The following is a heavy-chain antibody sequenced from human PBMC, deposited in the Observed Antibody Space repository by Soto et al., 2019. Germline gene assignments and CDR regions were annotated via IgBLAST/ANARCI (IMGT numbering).Heavy chain of an antibody. V-gene: IGHV3-30*18. Sequence: GGSLRLSCAASGFTFSSYGMHWVRQAPGKGLEWVAVISKDGSTKYDADSVKGRFTISRDNSKNTLYLQMNSLRAEDTAVYYCAKETHSSGYGSYFDYRGQGTLVTVSS. CDR3: AKETHSSGYGSYFDY. CDR1: GFTFSSYG. D-gene: IGHD3-22*01. CDR2: ISKDGSTK. J-gene: IGHJ4*02.